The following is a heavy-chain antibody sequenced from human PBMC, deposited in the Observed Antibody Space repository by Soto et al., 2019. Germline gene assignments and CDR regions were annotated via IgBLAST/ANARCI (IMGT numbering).Heavy chain of an antibody. CDR1: GGTVASSHW. CDR2: VYHTGDT. D-gene: IGHD6-6*01. V-gene: IGHV4-4*02. CDR3: ARARAARIFDY. J-gene: IGHJ4*02. Sequence: SETLSLTCGVSGGTVASSHWWSWVRQSPGWGLDWIGNVYHTGDTNFNPSLQSRVTISVDTSKNQFSLKLSSVTAADTAVYYCARARAARIFDYWGQGTLVTVSS.